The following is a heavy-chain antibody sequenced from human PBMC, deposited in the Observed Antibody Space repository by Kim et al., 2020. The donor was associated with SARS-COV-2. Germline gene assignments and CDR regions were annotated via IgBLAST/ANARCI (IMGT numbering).Heavy chain of an antibody. V-gene: IGHV3-48*02. J-gene: IGHJ5*02. CDR2: ISSSSSTI. CDR3: ARGGLYYYDSSGYYH. CDR1: GFTFSSYS. Sequence: GGSLRLSCAASGFTFSSYSMNWVRQAPGKGLEWVSYISSSSSTIYYADSVKGRFTISRDNAKNSLYLQMNSLRDEDTAVYYCARGGLYYYDSSGYYHCGQGALVTVSS. D-gene: IGHD3-22*01.